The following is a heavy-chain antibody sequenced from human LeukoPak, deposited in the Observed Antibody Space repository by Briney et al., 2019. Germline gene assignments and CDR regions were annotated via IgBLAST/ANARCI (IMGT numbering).Heavy chain of an antibody. Sequence: SETLSLTCIVSGGAISSYYWSWIRQPPGKGLEWIGYIYYSGSTNYNPSLKSRVTISVDTSKNQLSLKLSSVTAADTAVYYCARTSKGIAARADYWGQGTQVTVSS. CDR2: IYYSGST. J-gene: IGHJ4*02. CDR3: ARTSKGIAARADY. V-gene: IGHV4-59*01. CDR1: GGAISSYY. D-gene: IGHD6-6*01.